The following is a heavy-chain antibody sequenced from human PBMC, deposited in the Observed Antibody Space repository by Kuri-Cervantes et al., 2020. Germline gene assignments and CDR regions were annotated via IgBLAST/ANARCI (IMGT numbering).Heavy chain of an antibody. D-gene: IGHD3-16*01. CDR3: ARARGGDY. Sequence: GESLKISCAASGFTFSSYSMNWVRQAPGKGPEWVSSISSSSSYIYYADSVKGRFTISRDNAKNSLYLQMNSLRAEDTAVYYCARARGGDYWGQGTLVTVSS. V-gene: IGHV3-21*01. CDR2: ISSSSSYI. CDR1: GFTFSSYS. J-gene: IGHJ4*02.